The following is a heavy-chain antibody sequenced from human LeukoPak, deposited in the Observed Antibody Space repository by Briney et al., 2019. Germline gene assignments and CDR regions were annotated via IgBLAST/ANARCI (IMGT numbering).Heavy chain of an antibody. CDR1: GFTFSNYG. CDR3: ARDPYSGSYGDYYYYMDV. D-gene: IGHD1-26*01. CDR2: ITSTSSYI. J-gene: IGHJ6*03. V-gene: IGHV3-21*01. Sequence: PGGSLRLSCAASGFTFSNYGVSWVRQAPGKGLEWVSSITSTSSYIYYADSVKGRFTISRDNAENSLYLQMNSLRVEDTAVYYCARDPYSGSYGDYYYYMDVWGKGTAVTISS.